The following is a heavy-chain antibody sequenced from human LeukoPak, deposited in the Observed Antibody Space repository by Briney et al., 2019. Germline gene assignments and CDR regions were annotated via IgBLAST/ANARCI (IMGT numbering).Heavy chain of an antibody. J-gene: IGHJ4*02. CDR1: GFTFSSYS. CDR2: ISSSGSYI. CDR3: ARGRPLFEDY. D-gene: IGHD3-10*02. V-gene: IGHV3-21*01. Sequence: GGSLRLSCAASGFTFSSYSMNWVRQAPGKGLEWVSSISSSGSYISYADSVKGRFTISRDNAKNSLYLQMNNLRVEDTAVYYCARGRPLFEDYWGQGTLVTVSS.